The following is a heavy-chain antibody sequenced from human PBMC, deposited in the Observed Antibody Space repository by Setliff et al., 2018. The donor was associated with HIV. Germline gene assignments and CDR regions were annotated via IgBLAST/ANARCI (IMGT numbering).Heavy chain of an antibody. Sequence: GGSLRLSCAASGFTFSSYSMNWVRQAPGKGLECVSSISGSSSYIYYADSAKGRFTISRDNAKNSLYLQMNSLRAEDTAVYYCARVVGYSGYDFGYMDVWGKGTTVTVSS. J-gene: IGHJ6*03. V-gene: IGHV3-21*01. D-gene: IGHD5-12*01. CDR1: GFTFSSYS. CDR2: ISGSSSYI. CDR3: ARVVGYSGYDFGYMDV.